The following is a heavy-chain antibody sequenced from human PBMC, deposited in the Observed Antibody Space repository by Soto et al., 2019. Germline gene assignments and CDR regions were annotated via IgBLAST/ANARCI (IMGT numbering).Heavy chain of an antibody. D-gene: IGHD5-12*01. CDR1: GFTFSGSW. J-gene: IGHJ4*02. CDR3: ARDPGYSSFDH. V-gene: IGHV3-7*01. CDR2: IKEDGSVK. Sequence: DVQLVESGGGLVQPGGSLRLSCAASGFTFSGSWMSWVRQAPGKGLEFVANIKEDGSVKNYVDSVKGRFTISRENAKNSVYLQMNSLRDEDTAVYYCARDPGYSSFDHWGQGTLVTVSS.